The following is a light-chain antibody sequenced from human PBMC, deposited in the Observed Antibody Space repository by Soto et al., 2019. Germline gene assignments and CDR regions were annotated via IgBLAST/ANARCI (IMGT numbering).Light chain of an antibody. CDR3: QQYYSYLT. CDR2: AAS. Sequence: AIRMTQSPSSLSASTGDRVTITCRASQGISSYLAWYQQKPGKAPKLLIYAASTLQSGVPSRFSGSGSATDFTLIISCLQAEDFATYYCQQYYSYLTFGGGTKVEIK. J-gene: IGKJ4*01. CDR1: QGISSY. V-gene: IGKV1-8*01.